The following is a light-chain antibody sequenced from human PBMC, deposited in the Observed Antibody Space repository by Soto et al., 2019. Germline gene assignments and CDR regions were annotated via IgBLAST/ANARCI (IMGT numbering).Light chain of an antibody. J-gene: IGKJ5*01. CDR3: QQRSNWPPIT. Sequence: EIVLTQSPATLSLSPGERATLSCRASQSVSSYLSWYQQKPGQAPRLLIYGASTRATGIPARFSGSGSGTEFTLTINSLQSEDFAVYYCQQRSNWPPITFGQGTRLEIK. CDR2: GAS. V-gene: IGKV3-11*01. CDR1: QSVSSY.